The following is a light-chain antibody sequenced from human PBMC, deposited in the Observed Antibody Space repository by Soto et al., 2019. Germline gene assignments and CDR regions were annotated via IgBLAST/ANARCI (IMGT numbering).Light chain of an antibody. CDR1: NGDVGNYNY. Sequence: QSVLTQPPSASGSPGQSVTISCTGTNGDVGNYNYVSWYQQHPGKAPKLIIYEVTERPSGVPNRFSGSKSDNTAYLTVSGLQADDEADYYCSSYAGNNPRYVFGTGIKVTVL. J-gene: IGLJ1*01. V-gene: IGLV2-8*01. CDR3: SSYAGNNPRYV. CDR2: EVT.